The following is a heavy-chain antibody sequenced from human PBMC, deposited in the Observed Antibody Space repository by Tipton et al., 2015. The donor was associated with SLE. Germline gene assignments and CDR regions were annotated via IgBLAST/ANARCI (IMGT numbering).Heavy chain of an antibody. V-gene: IGHV4-31*03. J-gene: IGHJ4*02. Sequence: TLSLTCTVSGGSISSGGYYWSWIRQHPGKGLEWIGYIYYSGSTNYNPSLKSRVSISVDTSKNQFSLNLSSVTAADTAVYYCARENSGLDDDYFDYWGQGTLVTVSS. CDR1: GGSISSGGYY. CDR2: IYYSGST. CDR3: ARENSGLDDDYFDY. D-gene: IGHD5-12*01.